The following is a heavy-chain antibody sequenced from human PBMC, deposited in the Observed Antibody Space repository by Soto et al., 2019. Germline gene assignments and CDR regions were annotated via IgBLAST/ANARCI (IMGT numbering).Heavy chain of an antibody. J-gene: IGHJ4*02. CDR2: IYYSGIT. D-gene: IGHD3-10*01. V-gene: IGHV4-59*01. Sequence: QVQLQESGPGLVKPSETLSLTCTVSGGSISRYFWSWIRQPPGKGLEWIGYIYYSGITNYNPSLKSRVTISVDTSKNQFSLKLSSVTAADTAVYYCARGVRYFDYWGQGTLVTVSS. CDR3: ARGVRYFDY. CDR1: GGSISRYF.